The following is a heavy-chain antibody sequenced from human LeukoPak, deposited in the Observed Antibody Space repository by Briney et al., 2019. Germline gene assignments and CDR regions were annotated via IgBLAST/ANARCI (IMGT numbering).Heavy chain of an antibody. CDR2: ISWNSGSI. V-gene: IGHV3-9*01. CDR1: GFTFDDYA. Sequence: GGSLRLSCAASGFTFDDYAMHWVRQAPEKGLEWVSGISWNSGSIGYADSVKGRFTISRDNAKNSLYLQTNSLRAEDTALYYCAKGPRAAAGTSGYFDYWGQGTLVTVSS. CDR3: AKGPRAAAGTSGYFDY. J-gene: IGHJ4*02. D-gene: IGHD6-13*01.